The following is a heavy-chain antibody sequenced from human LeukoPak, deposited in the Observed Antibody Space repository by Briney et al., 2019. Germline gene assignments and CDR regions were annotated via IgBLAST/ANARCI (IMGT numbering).Heavy chain of an antibody. CDR1: GGSISSGDYY. CDR3: ASGGNSGYDFEYFQH. V-gene: IGHV4-30-4*01. J-gene: IGHJ1*01. D-gene: IGHD5-12*01. Sequence: SETLSLTCTVSGGSISSGDYYWSWIRQPPGKGLEWTGYIYYSGSTYYNPSLKSRVTISVDTSKNQFSLKLSSVTAADTAVYYCASGGNSGYDFEYFQHWGQGTLVTISS. CDR2: IYYSGST.